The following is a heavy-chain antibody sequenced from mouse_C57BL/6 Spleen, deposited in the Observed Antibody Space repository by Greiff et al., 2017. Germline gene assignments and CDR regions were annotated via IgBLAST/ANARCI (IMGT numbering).Heavy chain of an antibody. CDR1: GYTFTSYW. Sequence: VQLQQPGAELVRPGSSVKLSCKASGYTFTSYWMDWVKQRPGQGLEWIGNIYPSDSETHYNQKFKDKATLTVDKSSSTAYMQLSSLTSEDSAVDYCARRTDISGYSFGYWGQGTLVTVAA. D-gene: IGHD3-2*02. CDR2: IYPSDSET. V-gene: IGHV1-61*01. J-gene: IGHJ3*01. CDR3: ARRTDISGYSFGY.